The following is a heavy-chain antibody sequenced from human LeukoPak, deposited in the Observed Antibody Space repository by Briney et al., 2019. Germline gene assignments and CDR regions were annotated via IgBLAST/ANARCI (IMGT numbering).Heavy chain of an antibody. CDR2: IYPGDSDT. CDR1: GYSFTSYW. J-gene: IGHJ4*02. CDR3: ARHKVSGSYEVTQYYFDY. V-gene: IGHV5-51*01. D-gene: IGHD1-26*01. Sequence: GESLKISCKGSGYSFTSYWIGWVRQMPGKGLEWMGIIYPGDSDTRYSPSFQGQVTISADKSISTAYLQWSSLKASDTAMYYCARHKVSGSYEVTQYYFDYWGQGTLVTVSS.